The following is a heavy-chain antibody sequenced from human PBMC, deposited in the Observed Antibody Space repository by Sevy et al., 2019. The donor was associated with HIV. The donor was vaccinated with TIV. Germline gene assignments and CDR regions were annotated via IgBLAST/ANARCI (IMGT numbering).Heavy chain of an antibody. CDR2: ISDSGIDK. Sequence: GGSLRLSCAASGFIFSLYAMNWVRQAPGKGLEWVSSISDSGIDKYYADSMKGRFTISRDNAKNSLYLQINSLRVEDTAVYYCARPSSGWTAGDYWGQGTLVTVSS. D-gene: IGHD6-19*01. J-gene: IGHJ4*02. V-gene: IGHV3-21*01. CDR1: GFIFSLYA. CDR3: ARPSSGWTAGDY.